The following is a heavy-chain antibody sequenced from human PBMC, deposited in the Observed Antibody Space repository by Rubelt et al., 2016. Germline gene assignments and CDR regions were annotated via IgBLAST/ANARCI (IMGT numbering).Heavy chain of an antibody. J-gene: IGHJ4*02. D-gene: IGHD6-19*01. CDR2: INPNSGGT. CDR3: ASRYSSGSDY. V-gene: IGHV1-2*02. Sequence: QVQLVQSGAEVKKPGASVKVSCKASGYTFTSYGISWVRQAPGQGLEWMGWINPNSGGTNDAQKFQGRVTRTRDTSISTAYMELSRLRSDDTAVYYCASRYSSGSDYWGQGTLVTVSS. CDR1: GYTFTSYG.